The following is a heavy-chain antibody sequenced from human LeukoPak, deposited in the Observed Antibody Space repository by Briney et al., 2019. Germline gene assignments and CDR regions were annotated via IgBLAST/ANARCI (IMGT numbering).Heavy chain of an antibody. D-gene: IGHD5-24*01. J-gene: IGHJ4*02. CDR1: GGSISSGSYY. CDR2: IYTSGST. CDR3: ARDLGDGYSSGYFDY. V-gene: IGHV4-61*02. Sequence: SGTLSLTCTVSGGSISSGSYYWSWIRQPAGKGLESIGRIYTSGSTNYNPSLKSRVTISVDTSKNQFSLKLSSVTAADTAVYYCARDLGDGYSSGYFDYWGQGTLVTVSS.